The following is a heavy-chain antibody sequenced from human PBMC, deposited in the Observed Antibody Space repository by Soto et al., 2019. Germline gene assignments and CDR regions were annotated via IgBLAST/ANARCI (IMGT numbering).Heavy chain of an antibody. V-gene: IGHV4-59*01. J-gene: IGHJ5*02. CDR3: ARGNRNWNSKIRFDP. Sequence: SSETLSLTCTDSGGSISSYYWSWIRQPPGKGLEWIGYIYYSGSTNYNPSLKSRVTISVDTSKNQFSLKLSSVTAADTAVYYCARGNRNWNSKIRFDPWGQGTLVTVSS. CDR2: IYYSGST. CDR1: GGSISSYY. D-gene: IGHD1-7*01.